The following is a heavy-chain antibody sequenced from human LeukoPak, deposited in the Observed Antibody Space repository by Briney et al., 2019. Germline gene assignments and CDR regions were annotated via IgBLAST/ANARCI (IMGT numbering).Heavy chain of an antibody. CDR1: GGSLSSYY. Sequence: PSETLSLTCTVSGGSLSSYYWSWIRQPPGKGLEWIAYIYYSGRTNYNPSLMSRGTISVHTSKNHFSLKLSSVTAADTAVYYCARVYYSNSYDYWYFDLWGRGTLVTVSS. CDR2: IYYSGRT. D-gene: IGHD6-13*01. CDR3: ARVYYSNSYDYWYFDL. V-gene: IGHV4-59*01. J-gene: IGHJ2*01.